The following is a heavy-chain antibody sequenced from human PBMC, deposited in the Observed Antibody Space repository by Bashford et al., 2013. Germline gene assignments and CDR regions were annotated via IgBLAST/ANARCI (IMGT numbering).Heavy chain of an antibody. J-gene: IGHJ4*02. Sequence: GSLRLSCAASGFTFDTYGMNWIRQAPGKGLEWVSFISGISSTIFYADSVQGRFIISRDNANNSVYLHMNSLRDEDTAVYYCARDLRAPGATGPYYFDLWGQGMLVTVSS. CDR1: GFTFDTYG. D-gene: IGHD1-1*01. V-gene: IGHV3-48*02. CDR2: ISGISSTI. CDR3: ARDLRAPGATGPYYFDL.